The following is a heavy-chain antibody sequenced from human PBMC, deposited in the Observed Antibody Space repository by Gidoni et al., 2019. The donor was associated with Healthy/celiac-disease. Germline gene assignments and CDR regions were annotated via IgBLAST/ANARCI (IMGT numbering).Heavy chain of an antibody. Sequence: EVQLVESGGGLVKPGGSLRLSCAASGFTFSSYSMNWVRQAPGKGLEWVSSISSSSSYIYYADSVKGRFTISRDNAKNSLYLQMNSLRAEDTAVYYCARDNYDILTGYYTGFDYWGQGTLVTVSS. CDR2: ISSSSSYI. CDR3: ARDNYDILTGYYTGFDY. V-gene: IGHV3-21*01. J-gene: IGHJ4*02. D-gene: IGHD3-9*01. CDR1: GFTFSSYS.